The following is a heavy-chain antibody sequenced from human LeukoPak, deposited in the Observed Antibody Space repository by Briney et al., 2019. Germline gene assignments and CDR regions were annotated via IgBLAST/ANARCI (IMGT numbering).Heavy chain of an antibody. J-gene: IGHJ4*02. CDR2: IIPIFGTA. V-gene: IGHV1-69*01. CDR1: GGTFSSYA. D-gene: IGHD3-9*01. CDR3: ARETLPTYYDILTIDE. Sequence: SLKGDSKASGGTFSSYAISWVRQAPGQGLEWMGGIIPIFGTANYAQKFQGRVTITADESTSTAYMELSSLRSEDTAVYYCARETLPTYYDILTIDEWGQGTLVTVSS.